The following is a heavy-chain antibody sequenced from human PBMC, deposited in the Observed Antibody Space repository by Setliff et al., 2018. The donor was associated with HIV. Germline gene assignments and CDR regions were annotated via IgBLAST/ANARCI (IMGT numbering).Heavy chain of an antibody. CDR3: AREIFPQGIVVVFDAFDI. CDR1: GYTFTGYY. D-gene: IGHD3-22*01. V-gene: IGHV1-2*02. Sequence: ASVKVSCKASGYTFTGYYMHRVRQAPGQGLEWMGWINPNSGGTNYAQKFQGRVTMTRDTSISTAYMELSRLRSDDTAVYYCAREIFPQGIVVVFDAFDIWGQGTMVTVSS. CDR2: INPNSGGT. J-gene: IGHJ3*02.